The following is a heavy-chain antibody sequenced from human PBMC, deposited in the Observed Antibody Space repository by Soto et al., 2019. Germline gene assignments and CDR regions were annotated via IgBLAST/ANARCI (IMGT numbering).Heavy chain of an antibody. CDR3: ARDNGGTLVKGCGMDV. CDR2: MHYSGST. D-gene: IGHD1-26*01. CDR1: GGSISSHEHS. V-gene: IGHV4-31*03. Sequence: QVQLQASGPGLVQPSQTLSLRCTVSGGSISSHEHSWTWIRQYPDKGLEGIGAMHYSGSTDYNPYLKSRVIMSVDRSMEQFSLQMTSVTAADTAVYYCARDNGGTLVKGCGMDVWGQGATVTVSS. J-gene: IGHJ6*02.